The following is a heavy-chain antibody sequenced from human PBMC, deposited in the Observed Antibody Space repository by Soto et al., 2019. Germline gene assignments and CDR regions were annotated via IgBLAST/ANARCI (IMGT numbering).Heavy chain of an antibody. CDR2: IYYSGST. CDR1: GGSISSGGYY. Sequence: QVQLQESGPGLVKPSQTLSLTCTVSGGSISSGGYYWSWIRQHPGKGLEWIGYIYYSGSTYYNPSLKTRVTISVDTSKNQFSLKLSSVTAADTAVYYCARAETYSSGWYVDYWGQGTLVTVSS. D-gene: IGHD6-19*01. V-gene: IGHV4-31*03. CDR3: ARAETYSSGWYVDY. J-gene: IGHJ4*02.